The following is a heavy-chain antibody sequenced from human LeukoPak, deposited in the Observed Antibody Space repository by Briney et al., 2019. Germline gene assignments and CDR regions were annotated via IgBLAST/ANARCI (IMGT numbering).Heavy chain of an antibody. CDR1: GYTLTELS. V-gene: IGHV1-24*01. D-gene: IGHD2-2*01. CDR3: ATEEPGYCSSTSCSNRFDY. CDR2: FDPEDGET. Sequence: APVKVSCKVSGYTLTELSMHWVRQAPGKGLEWMGGFDPEDGETIYAQKFQGRVTMTEDTSTDTAYMELSSLRSEDTAVYYCATEEPGYCSSTSCSNRFDYWGQGTLVTVSS. J-gene: IGHJ4*02.